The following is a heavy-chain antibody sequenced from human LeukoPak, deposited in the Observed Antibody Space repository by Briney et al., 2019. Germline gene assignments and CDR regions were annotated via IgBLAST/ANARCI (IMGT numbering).Heavy chain of an antibody. Sequence: ASETLSLTCAVYGGSFSGYYWSWIRQPPGKGLEWIGEINHSGSTNYNPSLKGRVTISVDTSKNQFSLKLSSVTAADTAVYYCARAPSDYYDSSGYYYFDYWGQGTLVTVSS. J-gene: IGHJ4*02. CDR1: GGSFSGYY. D-gene: IGHD3-22*01. CDR3: ARAPSDYYDSSGYYYFDY. CDR2: INHSGST. V-gene: IGHV4-34*01.